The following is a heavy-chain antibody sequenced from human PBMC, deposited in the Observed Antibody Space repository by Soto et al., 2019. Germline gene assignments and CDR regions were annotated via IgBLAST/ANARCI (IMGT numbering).Heavy chain of an antibody. Sequence: QVQLQQWGAGLLKPSETLSLTCAVYGGSFSGYYWSWIRQPPGKGLEWIGEINHSGSTNYNPSLKSRVTISVDTSKNQFSLKLSSVTAEDTAVYYCASLPPAGDYPDYWGQGTLVTVSS. D-gene: IGHD4-17*01. V-gene: IGHV4-34*01. J-gene: IGHJ4*02. CDR3: ASLPPAGDYPDY. CDR1: GGSFSGYY. CDR2: INHSGST.